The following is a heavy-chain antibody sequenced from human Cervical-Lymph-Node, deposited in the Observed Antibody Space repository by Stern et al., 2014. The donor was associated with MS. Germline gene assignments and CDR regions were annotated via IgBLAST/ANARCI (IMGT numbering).Heavy chain of an antibody. Sequence: VQLVESGGGLVKPGGSLRLSCVVSGFTLSDYYMSWIRLAPGKGLEWISYIGGSTNTQYYADHVKGRFTISRDNDKNSLYLQVGSLRVGDTAVYYCARAIGYSSGWYVDLWGQGILVTVSS. D-gene: IGHD3-22*01. V-gene: IGHV3-11*01. CDR2: IGGSTNTQ. J-gene: IGHJ4*02. CDR3: ARAIGYSSGWYVDL. CDR1: GFTLSDYY.